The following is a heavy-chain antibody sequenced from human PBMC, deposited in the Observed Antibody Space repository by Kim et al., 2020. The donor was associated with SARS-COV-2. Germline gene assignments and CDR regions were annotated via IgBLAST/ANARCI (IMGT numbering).Heavy chain of an antibody. Sequence: ASVKVSCKASGYTFTTYYMHWVRQAPGQGLEWMGIINPSGGSTSYAQKFQGRVTMTRDTSTSTVYMELSSLRSEDTAVYFCARDPTIAAADTFEYYNYGKDAWGQGTTVTVSS. V-gene: IGHV1-46*01. CDR3: ARDPTIAAADTFEYYNYGKDA. J-gene: IGHJ6*02. D-gene: IGHD6-13*01. CDR1: GYTFTTYY. CDR2: INPSGGST.